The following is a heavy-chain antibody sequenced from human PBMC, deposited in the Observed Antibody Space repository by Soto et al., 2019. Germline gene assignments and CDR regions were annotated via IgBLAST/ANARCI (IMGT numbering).Heavy chain of an antibody. J-gene: IGHJ1*01. D-gene: IGHD2-21*01. CDR1: GAALNSGNYY. CDR3: ARLRIATNNYKSFGH. CDR2: IYVTGAV. Sequence: SETLSLTCSVSGAALNSGNYYWSWIRQVPGKGLEWIGHIYVTGAVDYNPSLRDRITISQDTSERQFSLNLRLVTAADTAVYYCARLRIATNNYKSFGHWGQATPPTVXS. V-gene: IGHV4-31*03.